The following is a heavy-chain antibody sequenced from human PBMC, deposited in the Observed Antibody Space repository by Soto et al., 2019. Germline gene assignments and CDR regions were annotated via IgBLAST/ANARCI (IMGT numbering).Heavy chain of an antibody. Sequence: GGSLRLSCAASGFTFSSYAMHWVRQAPGKGLEWVAVISYDGSNKYYADSVKGRFTISRDNSKNTLYLQMNSLRAEDTAVYYCARDDTAAAVDYYYYGMDVWRQGTTVTVSS. CDR2: ISYDGSNK. CDR1: GFTFSSYA. D-gene: IGHD6-13*01. V-gene: IGHV3-30-3*01. CDR3: ARDDTAAAVDYYYYGMDV. J-gene: IGHJ6*02.